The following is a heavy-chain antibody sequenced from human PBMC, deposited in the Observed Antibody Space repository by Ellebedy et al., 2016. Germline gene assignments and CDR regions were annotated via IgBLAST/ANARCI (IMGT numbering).Heavy chain of an antibody. CDR1: GGSISSYY. CDR3: ARCIVGATRIDY. J-gene: IGHJ4*02. V-gene: IGHV4-59*08. D-gene: IGHD1-26*01. CDR2: IYYSGST. Sequence: SETLSLXXTVSGGSISSYYWSWIRQPPGKGLEWIGYIYYSGSTNYNPPLKSRVTISVDTSKNQFSLKLSSVTAADTAVYYCARCIVGATRIDYWGQGTLVTVSS.